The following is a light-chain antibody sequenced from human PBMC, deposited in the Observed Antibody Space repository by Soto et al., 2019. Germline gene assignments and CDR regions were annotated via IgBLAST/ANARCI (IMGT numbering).Light chain of an antibody. Sequence: QSVLRQPPSVSGAPGQRVTISCTGSSSDIGAGYDVHWYQQLPGTAPKLLIYGNINRPSGVPDRFSGSKSGTSASLAITGLQAEDEAEYYCQSHDSSLSGYVFGTGTKVTVL. CDR2: GNI. CDR1: SSDIGAGYD. V-gene: IGLV1-40*01. J-gene: IGLJ1*01. CDR3: QSHDSSLSGYV.